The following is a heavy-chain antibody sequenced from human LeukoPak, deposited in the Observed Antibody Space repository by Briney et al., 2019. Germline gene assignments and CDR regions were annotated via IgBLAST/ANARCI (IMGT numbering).Heavy chain of an antibody. J-gene: IGHJ4*02. CDR3: AGYCGGGSCADS. CDR1: GGSISSSSYY. CDR2: IYYSGST. V-gene: IGHV4-39*01. D-gene: IGHD2-15*01. Sequence: SETLSLTCTVSGGSISSSSYYWGWIRQPPGKGLEWIGSIYYSGSTYYNPSLKSRVTISVDTSKNQFSLKLSSVTVADTAVYYCAGYCGGGSCADSWGQGTLVTVSS.